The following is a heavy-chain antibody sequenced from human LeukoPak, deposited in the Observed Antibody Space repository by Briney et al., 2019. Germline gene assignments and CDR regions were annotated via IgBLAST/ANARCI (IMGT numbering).Heavy chain of an antibody. CDR3: AKGEATIFRLTTYFDY. V-gene: IGHV3-23*01. CDR1: GFTFSSYA. J-gene: IGHJ4*02. D-gene: IGHD3-3*01. CDR2: ISGSGGST. Sequence: GGSLRLSCAASGFTFSSYAMSWVRQAPGKGLEWVSAISGSGGSTYYADSVKGRFTISRDNSKNTLYLQMNSLRAEDTAVYYCAKGEATIFRLTTYFDYWGQGTLVTVSS.